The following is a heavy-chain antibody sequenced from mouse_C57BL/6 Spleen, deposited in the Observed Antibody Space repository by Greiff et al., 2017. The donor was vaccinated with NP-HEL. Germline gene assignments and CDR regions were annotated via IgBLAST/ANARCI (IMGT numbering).Heavy chain of an antibody. CDR1: GFTFTDYY. CDR2: IRNKANGYTT. J-gene: IGHJ1*03. CDR3: AREEFYYDYDDWYFDV. D-gene: IGHD2-4*01. Sequence: EVQGVESGGGLVQPGGSLSLSCAASGFTFTDYYMSWVRQPPGKALEWLGFIRNKANGYTTEYSASVKGRFTISRDNSQSILYLQMNALRAEDSATYYCAREEFYYDYDDWYFDVWGTGTTVTVSS. V-gene: IGHV7-3*01.